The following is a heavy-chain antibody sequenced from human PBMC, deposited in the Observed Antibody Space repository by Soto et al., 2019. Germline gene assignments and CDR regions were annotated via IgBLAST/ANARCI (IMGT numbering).Heavy chain of an antibody. J-gene: IGHJ6*02. D-gene: IGHD3-10*01. CDR3: AREGFGELKDYGKDG. CDR2: IYYSGST. CDR1: GGSISSGDYY. V-gene: IGHV4-30-4*01. Sequence: SETLSLTCTVSGGSISSGDYYWSWIRQPPGKGLEWIGYIYYSGSTYYNPSLKSRVTISVDTSKNQFSLKLSSVTAADTAVYYCAREGFGELKDYGKDGWGQGTTVTVSS.